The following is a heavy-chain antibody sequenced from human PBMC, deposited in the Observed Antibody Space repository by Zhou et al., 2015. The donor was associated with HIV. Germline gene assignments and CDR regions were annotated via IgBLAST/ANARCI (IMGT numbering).Heavy chain of an antibody. J-gene: IGHJ4*02. CDR3: ARGPGYSSGWYVDY. D-gene: IGHD6-19*01. CDR2: INSDGSST. V-gene: IGHV3-74*02. CDR1: GFTFSSYW. Sequence: EVQLVESGGGLVKPGRSLRLSCTASGFTFSSYWMHWVRQAPGKGLVWVSRINSDGSSTSYADSVKGRFTISRDNAKNTLYLQMNSLRAEDTAVYYCARGPGYSSGWYVDYWGQGTLVTVSS.